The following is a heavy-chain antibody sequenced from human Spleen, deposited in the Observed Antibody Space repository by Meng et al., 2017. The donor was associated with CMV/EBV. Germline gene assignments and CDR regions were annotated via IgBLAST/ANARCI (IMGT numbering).Heavy chain of an antibody. CDR2: ISAYNGNT. J-gene: IGHJ5*02. V-gene: IGHV1-18*01. CDR1: YTFTSYG. CDR3: ARVGTVELELPDWWFDP. Sequence: YTFTSYGFTWVRQAPGQGLEWMGWISAYNGNTNYAQKIQGRVTMTTDTSTNTAYMELRSLRSDDTAVYYCARVGTVELELPDWWFDPWGQGTLVTVSS. D-gene: IGHD1-7*01.